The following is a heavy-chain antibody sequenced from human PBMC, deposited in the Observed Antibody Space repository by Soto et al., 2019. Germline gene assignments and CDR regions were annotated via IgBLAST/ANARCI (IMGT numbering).Heavy chain of an antibody. CDR3: AKDGDIVGVVAATRGYDY. Sequence: EVQLLESGGGLVQPGGSLRLSCAASGFTFSSYAMSWVRQAPGKGLEWVSAISGSGGSTYYADSVKGRFTISRDNSKNTLYLQVNSLRAEDTAVYYCAKDGDIVGVVAATRGYDYWGQGTLVTVSS. J-gene: IGHJ4*02. CDR2: ISGSGGST. CDR1: GFTFSSYA. D-gene: IGHD2-15*01. V-gene: IGHV3-23*01.